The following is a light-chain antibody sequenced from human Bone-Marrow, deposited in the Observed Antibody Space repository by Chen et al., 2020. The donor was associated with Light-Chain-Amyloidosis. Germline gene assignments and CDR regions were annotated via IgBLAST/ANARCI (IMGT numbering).Light chain of an antibody. CDR1: ESLLYRSNNKNY. CDR2: WAS. V-gene: IGKV4-1*01. J-gene: IGKJ2*01. Sequence: DIVMTQSPDSLAVSLGERATINCKSSESLLYRSNNKNYLGWYQQKPGQSPKLLMYWASTRESGVPDRFSGSGSGTDFTLTISSLQAEDVAVYYCQQYYSTPYTFGQGTKLEIQ. CDR3: QQYYSTPYT.